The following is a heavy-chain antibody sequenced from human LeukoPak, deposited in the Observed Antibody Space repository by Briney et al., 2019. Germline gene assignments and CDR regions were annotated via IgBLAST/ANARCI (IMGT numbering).Heavy chain of an antibody. D-gene: IGHD3-16*02. CDR3: AKDRDVWGSYRPDY. V-gene: IGHV3-23*01. CDR2: ISGSGDTT. CDR1: GVTFSGDA. J-gene: IGHJ4*02. Sequence: GGSLRLSCAASGVTFSGDAITWVRQAPGKGLEGCSAISGSGDTTYYADSVKGRFTISRDNSKNTLYLQMNSLRAEDTAVYYCAKDRDVWGSYRPDYWGQGTLVTVSS.